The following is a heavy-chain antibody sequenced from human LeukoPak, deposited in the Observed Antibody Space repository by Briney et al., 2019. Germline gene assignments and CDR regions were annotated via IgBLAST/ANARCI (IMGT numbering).Heavy chain of an antibody. CDR3: ARLYYGFWSGYFDY. D-gene: IGHD3-3*01. Sequence: SETLSLTCTVSGGSISSYYWSWIRQPPGNGLEWIGYIYTSRSTNYNPSLKSRVTISVDTSKNQFSLKLSSVTAADTAVYYCARLYYGFWSGYFDYWGQGTLVTVSS. CDR1: GGSISSYY. J-gene: IGHJ4*02. V-gene: IGHV4-4*09. CDR2: IYTSRST.